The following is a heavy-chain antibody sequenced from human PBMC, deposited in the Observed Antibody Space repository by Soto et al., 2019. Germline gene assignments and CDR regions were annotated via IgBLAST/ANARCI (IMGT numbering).Heavy chain of an antibody. J-gene: IGHJ6*03. D-gene: IGHD2-2*01. Sequence: PGGSLRLSCAASGFTFSDHNMNWVRQAPGKGLEWVSYIRSSSTTIYYADSVKGRFTISRDNAKNSLFLQMNSLRADDTAVYYCARDNLYCSGTSCYEGGMDVWGKGTTVTV. CDR2: IRSSSTTI. CDR3: ARDNLYCSGTSCYEGGMDV. V-gene: IGHV3-48*01. CDR1: GFTFSDHN.